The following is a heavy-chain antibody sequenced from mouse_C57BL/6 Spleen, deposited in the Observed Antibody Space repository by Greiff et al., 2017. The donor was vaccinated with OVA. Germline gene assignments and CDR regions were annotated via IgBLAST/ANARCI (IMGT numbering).Heavy chain of an antibody. CDR2: IWTGGGP. CDR1: GFSLTSYA. J-gene: IGHJ4*01. Sequence: VQLQESGPGLVAPSQSLSITCPVSGFSLTSYAISWVRQPPGKGLEWLGVIWTGGGPNYNSALKSRLSISKNNSKSQVFLKMNSLQTDDTARYYCAREERDYAMDYWGQGTSVTVSS. CDR3: AREERDYAMDY. V-gene: IGHV2-9-1*01.